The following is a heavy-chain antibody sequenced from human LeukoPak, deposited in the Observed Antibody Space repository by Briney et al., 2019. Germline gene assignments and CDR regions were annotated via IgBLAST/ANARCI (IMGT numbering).Heavy chain of an antibody. V-gene: IGHV4-39*01. J-gene: IGHJ4*02. CDR2: IYYSGST. CDR1: GGSISSSSYY. D-gene: IGHD1-26*01. Sequence: SETLSLTCTVSGGSISSSSYYWGWIRQPPGKGLEWIGSIYYSGSTYYNPSLKSRVTISVDTSKNQFSLKLSSVTAADTAVYYCASVMLGTVGATIGYFDYWGQGTLVTVSS. CDR3: ASVMLGTVGATIGYFDY.